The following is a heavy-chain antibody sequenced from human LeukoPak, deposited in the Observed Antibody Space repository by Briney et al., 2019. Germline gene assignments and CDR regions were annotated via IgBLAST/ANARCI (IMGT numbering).Heavy chain of an antibody. J-gene: IGHJ4*02. CDR3: ATLLGRGYISDY. Sequence: GGSLRLSCAASGFTFSSYAMSWVRQAPGKGLEWVSAISGSGGSTYYADSVKGRFTISRDNSKNTLYLQMNSLRAGDTAVYYCATLLGRGYISDYWGQGTLVTVSS. CDR1: GFTFSSYA. CDR2: ISGSGGST. D-gene: IGHD3-16*02. V-gene: IGHV3-23*01.